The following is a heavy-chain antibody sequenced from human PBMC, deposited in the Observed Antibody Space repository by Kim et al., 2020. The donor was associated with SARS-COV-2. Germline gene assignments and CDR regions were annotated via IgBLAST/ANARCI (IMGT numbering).Heavy chain of an antibody. V-gene: IGHV3-74*01. CDR1: GFTFSNYW. J-gene: IGHJ5*02. CDR3: ARDTFQQGFDP. Sequence: GGSLRLSCEASGFTFSNYWMNWVRQGPGKGLVWVSRINSDGGDTHYADSVKGRFTISRDNAENTLHLQLNSLGGEDTAIYYCARDTFQQGFDPWGQGALVTVSS. CDR2: INSDGGDT.